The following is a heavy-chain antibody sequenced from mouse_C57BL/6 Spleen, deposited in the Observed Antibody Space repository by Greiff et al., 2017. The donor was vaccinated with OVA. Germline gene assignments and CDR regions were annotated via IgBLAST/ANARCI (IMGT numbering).Heavy chain of an antibody. CDR1: GYTFTDYN. J-gene: IGHJ2*01. V-gene: IGHV1-22*01. CDR2: INPNNGGT. Sequence: EVKLMESGPELVKPGASVKMSCKASGYTFTDYNMHWVKQSHGKSLEWIGYINPNNGGTSYNQKFKGKATLTVNKSSSTAYMELRSLTSEDSAVYYCARGGNYFDYWGQGTTLTVSS. CDR3: ARGGNYFDY.